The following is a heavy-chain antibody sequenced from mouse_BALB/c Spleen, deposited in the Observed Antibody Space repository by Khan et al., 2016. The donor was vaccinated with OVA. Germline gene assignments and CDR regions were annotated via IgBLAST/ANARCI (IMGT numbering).Heavy chain of an antibody. CDR2: IDPANGNT. CDR3: ARSNYRYGYFDY. D-gene: IGHD2-14*01. J-gene: IGHJ2*01. CDR1: GFNIKDTY. Sequence: VQLQQSGAELVKPGASVKLSCTASGFNIKDTYMHWVKQRPEQGLEWIGRIDPANGNTKYDPKFQGKATITADTSSNQAYLQFSRLTSEDTAVYYCARSNYRYGYFDYWGQGTTLTVSS. V-gene: IGHV14-3*02.